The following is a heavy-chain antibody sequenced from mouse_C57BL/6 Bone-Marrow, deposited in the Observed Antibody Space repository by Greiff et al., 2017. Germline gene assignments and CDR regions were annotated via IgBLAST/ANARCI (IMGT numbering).Heavy chain of an antibody. CDR2: ISSGGSYT. J-gene: IGHJ1*03. V-gene: IGHV5-6*02. CDR1: GFTFSSYG. CDR3: ARPYYYGSSYWYFDV. Sequence: DVMLVESGGDLVKPGGSLKLSCAVSGFTFSSYGMSWVRQTLHKKQEWVATISSGGSYTYSPASVKGRFTISRDNAKNPLYLQMSSLKSEDTAMYYCARPYYYGSSYWYFDVWGTQATVTLSS. D-gene: IGHD1-1*01.